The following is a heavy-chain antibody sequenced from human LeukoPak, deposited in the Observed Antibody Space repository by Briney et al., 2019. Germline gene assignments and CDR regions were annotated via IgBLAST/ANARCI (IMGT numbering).Heavy chain of an antibody. V-gene: IGHV3-53*01. Sequence: GGSLRLSCAASGFTVSSKYMSWVRQAPGKGLEWVSIVYSGGSTYYADSVKGRFTISRDDSKNTLYLQMNSLRVGDTAIYYCTRGKEDNPLWVGKFPYADVWGKGTTVTVSS. CDR3: TRGKEDNPLWVGKFPYADV. D-gene: IGHD3-10*01. CDR1: GFTVSSKY. CDR2: VYSGGST. J-gene: IGHJ6*04.